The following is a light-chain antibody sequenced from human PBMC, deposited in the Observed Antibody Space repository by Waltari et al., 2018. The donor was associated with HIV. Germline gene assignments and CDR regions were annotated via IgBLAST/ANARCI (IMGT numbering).Light chain of an antibody. J-gene: IGLJ2*01. CDR3: SSYARNSPWL. V-gene: IGLV2-14*03. CDR2: DVT. CDR1: ASDFGDYNY. Sequence: QSVLTQPAFVSGAPGHSITISCTGTASDFGDYNYVSWYQQLPGKAPKLVIYDVTPRPSGISHRCSGSRSGTTAALTISGLQAEDEADYYCSSYARNSPWLFGGGTKLTVL.